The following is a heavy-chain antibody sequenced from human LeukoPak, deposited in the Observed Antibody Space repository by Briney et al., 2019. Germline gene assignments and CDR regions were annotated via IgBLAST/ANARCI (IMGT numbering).Heavy chain of an antibody. CDR1: GFTSSSYW. Sequence: GLSLRLSCAASGFTSSSYWMSWVRQAPGKGLEWVANIKRDGSERNYMESVKGRFTISRDNAKNSLHLQMNNLRAEDTAVYYCAAGSGWSIEYWGQGTLVTVSS. D-gene: IGHD6-19*01. CDR2: IKRDGSER. CDR3: AAGSGWSIEY. V-gene: IGHV3-7*03. J-gene: IGHJ4*02.